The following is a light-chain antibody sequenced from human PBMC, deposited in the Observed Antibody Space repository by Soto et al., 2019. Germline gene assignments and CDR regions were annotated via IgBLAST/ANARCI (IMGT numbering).Light chain of an antibody. V-gene: IGLV2-23*01. CDR1: NSDVGSHNF. J-gene: IGLJ3*02. CDR3: CSLTNGATWV. CDR2: EAS. Sequence: QSALTQPASVSGSPGQSITISCTGTNSDVGSHNFVSWYQQYPGKAPKLLIYEASKRPSGLSNRFSGSTSGNTASLTISGLQAEEEADYYCCSLTNGATWVFGGGTKLTVL.